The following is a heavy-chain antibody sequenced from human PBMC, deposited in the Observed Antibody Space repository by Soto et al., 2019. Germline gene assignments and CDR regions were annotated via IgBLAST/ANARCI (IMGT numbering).Heavy chain of an antibody. CDR1: GFTFSSYS. CDR3: ARDPGGSSGWYRHYYYGMDV. Sequence: GGSLRLSCAASGFTFSSYSMNWVRQAPGKGLEWVSSISSSSSYIYYADSVKGRFTISRDNAKNSLYLQMSSLRAEDTAVYYCARDPGGSSGWYRHYYYGMDVWGQGTTVTVSS. CDR2: ISSSSSYI. D-gene: IGHD6-19*01. V-gene: IGHV3-21*01. J-gene: IGHJ6*02.